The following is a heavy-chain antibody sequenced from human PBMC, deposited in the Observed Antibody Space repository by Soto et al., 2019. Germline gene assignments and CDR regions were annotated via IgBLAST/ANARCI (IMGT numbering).Heavy chain of an antibody. V-gene: IGHV4-59*01. CDR2: IYYSGST. CDR1: GGSISSYY. Sequence: SETLSLTCTVSGGSISSYYWIWIRQPQGKGLEWIGYIYYSGSTNYNPSLKSRVTISVDTSKNQFSLKLSSVTAADTAVYYCASYSNYYGSGSYYKSDYYYYMDVWGKGTTVTVSS. CDR3: ASYSNYYGSGSYYKSDYYYYMDV. D-gene: IGHD3-10*01. J-gene: IGHJ6*03.